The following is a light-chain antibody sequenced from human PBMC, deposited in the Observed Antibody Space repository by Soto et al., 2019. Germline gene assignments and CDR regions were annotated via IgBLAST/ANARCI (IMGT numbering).Light chain of an antibody. J-gene: IGLJ2*01. V-gene: IGLV2-14*01. CDR3: SSYTSSSTLVV. Sequence: QSALTQPASVSGSPGQSITISCTGTSSDVGGYNYVSWYQQHPGKAPKLMIYDVSNRPSGVSNRSSGSKSGNTASLTISGLQAEGEADYYSSSYTSSSTLVVFGGGTKVTVL. CDR2: DVS. CDR1: SSDVGGYNY.